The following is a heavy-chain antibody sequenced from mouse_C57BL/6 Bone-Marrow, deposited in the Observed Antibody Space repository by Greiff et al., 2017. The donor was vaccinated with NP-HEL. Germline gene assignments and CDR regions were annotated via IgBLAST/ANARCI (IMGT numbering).Heavy chain of an antibody. Sequence: QVQLQQSGAELVRPGTSVKMSCKASGYTFTNYWIGWAKQRPGHGLEWIGDIYPGGGYTNYNEKFKGKATLTADKSSSTAYMQFSSLTSEDSAIYDCARGIDDYNDYAMDYWGQGTSVTVSA. V-gene: IGHV1-63*01. CDR1: GYTFTNYW. CDR2: IYPGGGYT. J-gene: IGHJ4*01. D-gene: IGHD2-4*01. CDR3: ARGIDDYNDYAMDY.